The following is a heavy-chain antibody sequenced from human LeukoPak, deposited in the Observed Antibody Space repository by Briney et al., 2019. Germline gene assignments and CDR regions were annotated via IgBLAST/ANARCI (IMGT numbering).Heavy chain of an antibody. J-gene: IGHJ4*02. V-gene: IGHV1-69*13. CDR2: IIPIFGTA. CDR1: GGTFSSYA. Sequence: ASVKVSCKASGGTFSSYAISWVRQAPGQGLEWMGGIIPIFGTANYAQKFQGRVTITADESTSTAYMELSSLRSEDTAVYYCASAHYSSRYFDYWGQGTLVTVSS. CDR3: ASAHYSSRYFDY. D-gene: IGHD4-11*01.